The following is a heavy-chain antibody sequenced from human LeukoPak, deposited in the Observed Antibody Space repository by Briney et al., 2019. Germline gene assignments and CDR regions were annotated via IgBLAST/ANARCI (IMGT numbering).Heavy chain of an antibody. V-gene: IGHV4-4*02. Sequence: PSETLSLTCAVSGASISSSNWWTWVRQPPGKGLEWIREINHSGSTNYNPSLKSRVTISVDTSKNQFSLKLSSVTAADTAVYYCARRKTYYYDSSGYFYFDYWGQGTLVTVSS. D-gene: IGHD3-22*01. CDR3: ARRKTYYYDSSGYFYFDY. CDR2: INHSGST. J-gene: IGHJ4*02. CDR1: GASISSSNW.